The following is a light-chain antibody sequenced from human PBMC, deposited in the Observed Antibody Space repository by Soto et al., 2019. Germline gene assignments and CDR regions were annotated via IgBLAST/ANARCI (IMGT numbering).Light chain of an antibody. V-gene: IGLV1-47*01. J-gene: IGLJ2*01. CDR1: NSNNGSHD. CDR2: RSN. Sequence: QSILTQPPSASGTPGQRVSISCSGSNSNNGSHDVYWYQQLPGTAPKLLIYRSNQRPSGVPDRFSGSKSGTSASLAISGLQSEDEADYYCAAWDGSLSGRVVFGGGTKLTVL. CDR3: AAWDGSLSGRVV.